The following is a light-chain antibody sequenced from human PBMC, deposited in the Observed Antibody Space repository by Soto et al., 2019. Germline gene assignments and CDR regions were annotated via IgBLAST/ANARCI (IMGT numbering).Light chain of an antibody. CDR3: QQYGGLPWA. V-gene: IGKV3-20*01. CDR1: QSVTSNY. CDR2: GAS. Sequence: EIVLTQSPGTLSLSPGERATLSCRASQSVTSNYLAWYQQKPGQAPRVLIYGASSRATGIPDRFSGSGSGTDFTVTISRLEPEDFAVYYCQQYGGLPWAFGQGTKVEIK. J-gene: IGKJ1*01.